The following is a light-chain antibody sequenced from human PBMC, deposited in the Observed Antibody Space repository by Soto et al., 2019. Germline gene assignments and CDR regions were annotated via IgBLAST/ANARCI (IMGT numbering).Light chain of an antibody. CDR3: QSYDSSLSAVV. Sequence: QSVLTQPPSVSGAPGQRVTISCTGSSSNIGAGYDVQWYQQLPGTAPKLLIYVNSNRPSGVPDRLSGSKSGTSASLAITGLQAEDEADYYCQSYDSSLSAVVFGGGTKVTVL. V-gene: IGLV1-40*01. CDR1: SSNIGAGYD. J-gene: IGLJ2*01. CDR2: VNS.